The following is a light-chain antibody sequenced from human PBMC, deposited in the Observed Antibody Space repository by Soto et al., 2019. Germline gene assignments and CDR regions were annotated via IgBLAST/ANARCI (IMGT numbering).Light chain of an antibody. J-gene: IGLJ1*01. CDR2: DAS. Sequence: QSVLTQPPSASGSPGQSVAISCTGTSSDVGGYDYVSWYQQHPGKAPKLMIYDASKRPSGVPDRFSGSKSGNTASLTVSGLQAEDEAGYYCSSYAGTHIVFGTGTKVTVL. CDR1: SSDVGGYDY. CDR3: SSYAGTHIV. V-gene: IGLV2-8*01.